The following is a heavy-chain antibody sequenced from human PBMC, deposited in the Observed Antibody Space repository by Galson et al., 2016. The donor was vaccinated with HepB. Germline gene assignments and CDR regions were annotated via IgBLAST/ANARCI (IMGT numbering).Heavy chain of an antibody. CDR3: ARELVRSAFDL. D-gene: IGHD2-21*01. V-gene: IGHV3-48*02. Sequence: SLRLSCAGSGFAFSNSGINWVRQAPGKGLQWISYISTTVRTIYYGDSVVGRFTISRDNAKNSVYLQMNSLRDDDTAVYYCARELVRSAFDLWGQGTMVTVSS. CDR2: ISTTVRTI. CDR1: GFAFSNSG. J-gene: IGHJ3*01.